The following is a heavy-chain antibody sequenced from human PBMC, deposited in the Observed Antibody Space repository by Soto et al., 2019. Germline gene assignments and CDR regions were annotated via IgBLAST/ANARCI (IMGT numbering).Heavy chain of an antibody. D-gene: IGHD3-22*01. CDR1: GFTFSSYG. CDR2: ISYDGSNK. V-gene: IGHV3-30*18. Sequence: PVGSLRLSCAASGFTFSSYGMHWVRQAPGKGLEWVAVISYDGSNKYYADSVKGRFTISRDNSKNTLYLQMNSLRAEDTAVYYCAKDHYYDSSGYPWGQGTQVTVSS. CDR3: AKDHYYDSSGYP. J-gene: IGHJ5*02.